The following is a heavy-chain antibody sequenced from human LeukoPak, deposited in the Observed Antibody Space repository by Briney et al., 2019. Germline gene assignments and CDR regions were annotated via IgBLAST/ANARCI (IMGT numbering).Heavy chain of an antibody. CDR2: IYHSGST. CDR3: ARHGVAGTPYYFDY. CDR1: GYSISSGYY. J-gene: IGHJ4*02. D-gene: IGHD6-19*01. V-gene: IGHV4-38-2*01. Sequence: PSGTLSLTCAVSGYSISSGYYWGWIRQPPGKGLEWIGSIYHSGSTYYNPSIKSRVTISVGTSKNQFSLKLSSVTAADTAVYYCARHGVAGTPYYFDYWGQGTLVTVSS.